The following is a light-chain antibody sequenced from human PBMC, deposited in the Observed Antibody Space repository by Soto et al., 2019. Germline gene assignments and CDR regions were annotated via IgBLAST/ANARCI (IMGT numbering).Light chain of an antibody. CDR3: AAWDDSLSVVV. CDR1: SSNIGSNY. CDR2: RND. V-gene: IGLV1-47*01. J-gene: IGLJ2*01. Sequence: QSVLTQPPSASGTPGQRVTISCSGSSSNIGSNYVYWYQQLPGSAPKLLIYRNDQRPSGVPDRFSASKSGTAASLAISGLRSEDEADYHCAAWDDSLSVVVFGGGTKLTVL.